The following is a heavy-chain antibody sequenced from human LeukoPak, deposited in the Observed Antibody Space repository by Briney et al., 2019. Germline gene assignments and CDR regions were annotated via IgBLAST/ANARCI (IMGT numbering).Heavy chain of an antibody. D-gene: IGHD1-26*01. CDR2: ISSSSSYI. CDR3: ARTSGSYSAEYFQH. Sequence: GGSLRLSCAASGFTFSSYSMNWVRQAPGRGLEWVSYISSSSSYIYYADSVKGRFTISRDNAKNSLYLQMNSLRAEDTAVYYCARTSGSYSAEYFQHWGQGTLVTVSS. V-gene: IGHV3-21*05. J-gene: IGHJ1*01. CDR1: GFTFSSYS.